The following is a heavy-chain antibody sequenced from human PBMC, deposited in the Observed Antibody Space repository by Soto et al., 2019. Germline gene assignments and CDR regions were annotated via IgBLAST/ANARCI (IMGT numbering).Heavy chain of an antibody. J-gene: IGHJ4*02. CDR3: ARVTGRYFDY. CDR1: GGSISSYY. Sequence: PSETLSLTCTVSGGSISSYYWSWIRQPPGKGLEWIGYIYYSGSTNYNPSLKSRVTISVDSSKNQFSLKLSSVTAADTAVYYSARVTGRYFDYWGQGTLVTVSS. CDR2: IYYSGST. V-gene: IGHV4-59*01.